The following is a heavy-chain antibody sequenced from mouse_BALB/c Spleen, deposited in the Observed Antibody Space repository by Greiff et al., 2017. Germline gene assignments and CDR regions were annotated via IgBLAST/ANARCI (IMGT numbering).Heavy chain of an antibody. CDR2: ISSGSSTI. CDR3: ARGYGNYPWYFDV. Sequence: EVQGVESGGGLVQPGGSRKLSCAASGFTFSSFGMHWVRQAPEKGLEWVAYISSGSSTIYYADTVKGRFTISRDNPKNTLFLQMTSLRSEDTAMYYCARGYGNYPWYFDVWGAGTTVTVSS. V-gene: IGHV5-17*02. D-gene: IGHD2-10*02. J-gene: IGHJ1*01. CDR1: GFTFSSFG.